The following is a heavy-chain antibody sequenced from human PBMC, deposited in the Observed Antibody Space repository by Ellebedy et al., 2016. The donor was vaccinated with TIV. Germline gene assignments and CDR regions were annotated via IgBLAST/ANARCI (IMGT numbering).Heavy chain of an antibody. CDR3: AKDKLDGEAHHSDNSGCLDN. Sequence: PGGSLRLSCAASGFTFSTYGMHWVRQAPGKGLEWVAAMSYDGSNKYYADSVKGRFTISRDNSKNTLYLQMNSLRAEDTALYFCAKDKLDGEAHHSDNSGCLDNWGQGTLVTVSS. D-gene: IGHD3-22*01. V-gene: IGHV3-30*18. CDR1: GFTFSTYG. J-gene: IGHJ4*02. CDR2: MSYDGSNK.